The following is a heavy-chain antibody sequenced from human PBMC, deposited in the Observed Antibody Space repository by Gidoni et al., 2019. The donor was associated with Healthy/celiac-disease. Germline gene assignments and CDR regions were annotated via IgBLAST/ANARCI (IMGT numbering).Heavy chain of an antibody. CDR3: ASSSGYYPFDY. J-gene: IGHJ4*02. V-gene: IGHV1-46*01. D-gene: IGHD3-22*01. CDR2: INPSGGST. Sequence: QVQLVQSGAEVKKPGASVKVSCKASGYTFTSYYMHWVRQAPGQWLEWMGIINPSGGSTSYAQKFQGRVTMTRDTSTSTVYMELSSLRSEDTAVYYCASSSGYYPFDYWGQGTLVTVSS. CDR1: GYTFTSYY.